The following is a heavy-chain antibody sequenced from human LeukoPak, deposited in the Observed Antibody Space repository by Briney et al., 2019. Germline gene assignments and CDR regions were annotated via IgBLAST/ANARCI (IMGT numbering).Heavy chain of an antibody. Sequence: GGSLRLSCAASGFTFSSYGMSWVRQAPGKGLEWVSSISGSGGSTYYADSVKGRFIISRDNSKNTLYLQMNSLRAEDTAVYYCANDGAYYDSSTDAFDIWGQGTMVTVSS. J-gene: IGHJ3*02. CDR3: ANDGAYYDSSTDAFDI. D-gene: IGHD3-22*01. CDR2: ISGSGGST. CDR1: GFTFSSYG. V-gene: IGHV3-23*01.